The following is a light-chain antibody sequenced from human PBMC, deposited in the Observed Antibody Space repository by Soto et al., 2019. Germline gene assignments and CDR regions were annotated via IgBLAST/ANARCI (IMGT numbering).Light chain of an antibody. V-gene: IGKV1-5*03. Sequence: DIQMTQSPSTLSASVGDRVTITCRASQSINTWLAWYQQKPGKAPRLLIYTASSLESGVPSRFSGSGSGTEFTLTISSLQPDDFATYYCQQHESYPRTFGQETKVEIK. J-gene: IGKJ1*01. CDR3: QQHESYPRT. CDR1: QSINTW. CDR2: TAS.